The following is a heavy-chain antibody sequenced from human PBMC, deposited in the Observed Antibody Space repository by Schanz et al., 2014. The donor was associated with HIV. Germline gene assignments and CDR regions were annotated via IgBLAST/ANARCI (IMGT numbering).Heavy chain of an antibody. Sequence: QVQLVESGGGVVQPGRSLRLSCAVSGFTFSSYGMHWVRQAPGKGLEWVAVISHDGGNKHYADSVKGRFTISRDNSKKTLYLQMNSLRAGDTAVYYCASTEFPYSSSSDYYYGMDVWGQGTTVTVSS. J-gene: IGHJ6*02. D-gene: IGHD6-6*01. CDR3: ASTEFPYSSSSDYYYGMDV. CDR1: GFTFSSYG. CDR2: ISHDGGNK. V-gene: IGHV3-30*03.